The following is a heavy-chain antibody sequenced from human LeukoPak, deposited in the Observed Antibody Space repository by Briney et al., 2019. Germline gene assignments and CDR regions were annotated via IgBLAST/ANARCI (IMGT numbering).Heavy chain of an antibody. D-gene: IGHD6-13*01. V-gene: IGHV4-59*01. J-gene: IGHJ4*02. CDR2: MYNSGST. CDR1: GGSIRSYY. Sequence: PSETLSLTCTVAGGSIRSYYWSWIRQPPGKGLEWIGYMYNSGSTNYNPSLKSRVTISVDTSKNQFSLQLTSVTAADAAVYYCARADSTSWYQLDYWGQGTLVTVSS. CDR3: ARADSTSWYQLDY.